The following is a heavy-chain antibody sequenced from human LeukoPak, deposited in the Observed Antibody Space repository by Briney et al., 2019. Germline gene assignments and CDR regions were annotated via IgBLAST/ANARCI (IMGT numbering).Heavy chain of an antibody. V-gene: IGHV4-38-2*02. CDR3: ARRVRDGYNYYYFDY. D-gene: IGHD5-24*01. CDR2: IYHSGST. Sequence: PSETLSLTCTVSGYSISRGYYWGWIRQPPGKGLEWIGRIYHSGSTYYNPSLKSRVTISVDTSKNQFSLKLSSVTAADTAVYYCARRVRDGYNYYYFDYWGQGTLVTVSS. CDR1: GYSISRGYY. J-gene: IGHJ4*02.